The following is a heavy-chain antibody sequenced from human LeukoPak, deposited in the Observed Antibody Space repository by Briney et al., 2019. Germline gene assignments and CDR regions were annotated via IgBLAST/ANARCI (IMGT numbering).Heavy chain of an antibody. CDR3: ARTIFGWFDP. V-gene: IGHV4-30-2*01. D-gene: IGHD3-10*01. CDR1: GGSISSGGYS. CDR2: IYHSGST. Sequence: PSQTLSLTCAVSGGSISSGGYSWSWIRQPPGKGLEWIGYIYHSGSTYYNPSLKSRVTISVDRSKNQFSLKLSSVTAADTAVYYCARTIFGWFDPWGQGTLVTVSS. J-gene: IGHJ5*02.